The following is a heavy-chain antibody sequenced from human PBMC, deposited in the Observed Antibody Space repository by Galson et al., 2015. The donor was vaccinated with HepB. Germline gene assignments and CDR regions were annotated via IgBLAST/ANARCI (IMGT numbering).Heavy chain of an antibody. Sequence: SVKVSCKASGYTFTGYAMHWVRQAPGQRLEWMGWINAGNGNTKYSQKFQGRVTMTEDTSTDTAYMELSSLRSEDTAVYYCATVYCSSTSCRGGAFDIWGQGTMVTVSS. CDR2: INAGNGNT. CDR3: ATVYCSSTSCRGGAFDI. V-gene: IGHV1-3*01. CDR1: GYTFTGYA. D-gene: IGHD2-2*01. J-gene: IGHJ3*02.